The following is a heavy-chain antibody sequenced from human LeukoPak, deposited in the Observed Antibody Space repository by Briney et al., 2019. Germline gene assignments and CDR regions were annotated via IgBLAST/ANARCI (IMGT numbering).Heavy chain of an antibody. D-gene: IGHD2-2*01. V-gene: IGHV3-15*01. CDR1: GFTFSNAW. CDR3: ATDRRPAALFDY. CDR2: ITDGGTT. Sequence: GGSLRLSCAASGFTFSNAWMSWVRQAPGKGLEWVGRITDGGTTDYAAPVEGRFTISRDDSKNTLYLQMNSLKTEDTAVYYCATDRRPAALFDYWGQGTLVTASS. J-gene: IGHJ4*02.